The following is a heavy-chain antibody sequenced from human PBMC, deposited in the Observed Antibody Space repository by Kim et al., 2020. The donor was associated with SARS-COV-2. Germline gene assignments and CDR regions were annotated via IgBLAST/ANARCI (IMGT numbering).Heavy chain of an antibody. CDR2: MYSGGST. D-gene: IGHD3-9*01. CDR1: GLTVSSDY. Sequence: GGSLRLSCVGSGLTVSSDYMSWVRQAPGKGLEWVSVMYSGGSTYYAASVKGRFTISRHNSKNSLYLQMTSLTPDDTAVYYCARETGSRGYFVADWGQGT. V-gene: IGHV3-53*04. CDR3: ARETGSRGYFVAD. J-gene: IGHJ4*02.